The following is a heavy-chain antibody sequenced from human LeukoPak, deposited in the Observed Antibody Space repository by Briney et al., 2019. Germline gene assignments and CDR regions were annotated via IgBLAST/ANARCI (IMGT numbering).Heavy chain of an antibody. CDR1: GGSISSYY. J-gene: IGHJ4*02. CDR2: IYYSGST. V-gene: IGHV4-59*01. D-gene: IGHD2-15*01. CDR3: AGELGVVVAKGGFDY. Sequence: SETLSLTCTVSGGSISSYYWSWIRQPPGKGLEWIGYIYYSGSTNYNPSLKSRVTISVDTSKNQFSLKLSSVTAADTAVYYCAGELGVVVAKGGFDYWGQGTLVTVSS.